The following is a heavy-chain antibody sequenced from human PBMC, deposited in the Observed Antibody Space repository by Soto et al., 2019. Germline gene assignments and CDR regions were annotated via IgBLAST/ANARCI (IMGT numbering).Heavy chain of an antibody. V-gene: IGHV4-39*01. D-gene: IGHD6-13*01. CDR2: IYYSGST. J-gene: IGHJ2*01. CDR3: ARHRIAGPTDL. CDR1: GGSISSSSYY. Sequence: QLQLQESGPGLVKPSETLSLTCTVSGGSISSSSYYWGWIRQPPGKGLEWIGSIYYSGSTYYNPSLKSRVTISVDTSKNQFSLKLSSVTAADTAVYNCARHRIAGPTDLWGRGTLVTVSS.